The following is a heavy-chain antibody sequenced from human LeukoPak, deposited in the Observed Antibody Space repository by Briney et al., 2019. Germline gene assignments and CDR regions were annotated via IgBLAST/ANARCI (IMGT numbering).Heavy chain of an antibody. D-gene: IGHD2-2*01. V-gene: IGHV4-39*07. CDR3: ARSAAGHQYYFDY. J-gene: IGHJ4*02. CDR2: IYYSGST. Sequence: SETLSLTCTVSGGSISSSSYYWGWIRQPPGKGLEWIGSIYYSGSTYYNPSLKSRVTISVDRSKNQFSLKLSSLTAADTAVYYCARSAAGHQYYFDYWGRGTLVTVSS. CDR1: GGSISSSSYY.